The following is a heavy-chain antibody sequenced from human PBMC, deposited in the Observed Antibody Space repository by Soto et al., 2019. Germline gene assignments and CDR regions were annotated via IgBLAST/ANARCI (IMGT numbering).Heavy chain of an antibody. CDR1: GLSYTRYA. CDR2: IGTSGGT. Sequence: WGLLRLSRAAGGLSYTRYALSWVRQAPGKGLEWVSTIGTSGGTYYPDSVRGRFTISRDNSRNTLYLQMNSLRPEDTAVYYCAKRAPYYFDSWGQGTQVTVSS. J-gene: IGHJ4*02. CDR3: AKRAPYYFDS. V-gene: IGHV3-23*01.